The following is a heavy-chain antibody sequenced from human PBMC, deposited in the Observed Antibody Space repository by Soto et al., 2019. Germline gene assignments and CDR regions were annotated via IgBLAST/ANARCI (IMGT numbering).Heavy chain of an antibody. Sequence: QVQLVQSGAEVKKPGSSVKVSCKASGGTCSSYASSWVREAPGQGIGWMGGLVPIFGTTNYEEKCQGRVTIHADESTSTAYMQLSSLRSEATVVYYCARDNGYCTNGECYRGYGMDVWGQGTTVTVS. CDR1: GGTCSSYA. CDR2: LVPIFGTT. J-gene: IGHJ6*02. CDR3: ARDNGYCTNGECYRGYGMDV. V-gene: IGHV1-69*12. D-gene: IGHD2-8*01.